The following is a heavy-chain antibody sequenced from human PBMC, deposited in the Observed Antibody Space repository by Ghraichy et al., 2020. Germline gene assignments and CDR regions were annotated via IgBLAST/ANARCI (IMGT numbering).Heavy chain of an antibody. CDR2: TSWNGATS. CDR1: GFTFDDYT. CDR3: AKDFRVGTYYFGVVFSGFDS. Sequence: GGSLRLSCAASGFTFDDYTMHWVRQVPGKGLEWVSHTSWNGATSLYADSVKGRFTISRDNSRNSLFLQMNSLRTEDTALYFCAKDFRVGTYYFGVVFSGFDSCCPGTLVTVSS. J-gene: IGHJ4*02. D-gene: IGHD3-3*01. V-gene: IGHV3-43*01.